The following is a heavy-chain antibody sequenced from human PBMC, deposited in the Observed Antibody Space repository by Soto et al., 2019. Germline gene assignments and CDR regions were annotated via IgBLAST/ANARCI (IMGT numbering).Heavy chain of an antibody. CDR2: ISGSGGST. J-gene: IGHJ6*02. D-gene: IGHD5-18*01. CDR1: GFTFSSYA. V-gene: IGHV3-23*01. CDR3: AKDGGYSYGSYYYGMDV. Sequence: GGSLRLSCAASGFTFSSYAMSWVRQAPGKGLEWVSAISGSGGSTYYADSVKGRFTISRDNSKNTLYLQMNSLRAEDTAVYYCAKDGGYSYGSYYYGMDVWGQGTTVTVSS.